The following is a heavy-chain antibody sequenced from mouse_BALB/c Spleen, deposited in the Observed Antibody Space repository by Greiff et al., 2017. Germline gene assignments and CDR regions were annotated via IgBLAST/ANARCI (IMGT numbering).Heavy chain of an antibody. D-gene: IGHD2-1*01. CDR1: GFSLTSYG. V-gene: IGHV2-9*02. Sequence: QVQLKESGPGLVAPSQSLSITCTVSGFSLTSYGVHWVRQPPGKGLERLGVIWAGGSTNYNSALMSRLSISKDNSKSQVFLKMNSLQTDDTAMYYCAREGGIYSGFAYWGQGTLVTVSA. CDR3: AREGGIYSGFAY. J-gene: IGHJ3*01. CDR2: IWAGGST.